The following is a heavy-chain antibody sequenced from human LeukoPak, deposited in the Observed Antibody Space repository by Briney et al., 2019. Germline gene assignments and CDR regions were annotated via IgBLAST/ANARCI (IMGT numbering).Heavy chain of an antibody. J-gene: IGHJ3*02. CDR2: IYYSGST. CDR3: ARELFSDDAFDI. V-gene: IGHV4-59*01. D-gene: IGHD3-3*01. Sequence: SETLSLTCTVSGGSISTYYWSWIRQPPGKGLEWIGYIYYSGSTSYSPSLKSRVTISVDTSKNQFSLNLSSVTAADTAVYYCARELFSDDAFDIWGQGTMVTVSS. CDR1: GGSISTYY.